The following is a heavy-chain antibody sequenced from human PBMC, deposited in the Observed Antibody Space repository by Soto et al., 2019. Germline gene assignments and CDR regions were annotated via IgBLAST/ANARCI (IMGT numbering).Heavy chain of an antibody. CDR3: ARHTDEISISDH. Sequence: SETLSLTFAVYGGSGGSFSGYYWVWIRQPPGKGMEWIGSIYYSGRKYYKTYLKSRVNISVDTSKNQFSMKLSSVTAADTAVYYCARHTDEISISDHWGQGTLVTVSS. CDR1: GGSGGSFSGYY. CDR2: IYYSGRK. J-gene: IGHJ4*02. V-gene: IGHV4-39*01. D-gene: IGHD2-21*01.